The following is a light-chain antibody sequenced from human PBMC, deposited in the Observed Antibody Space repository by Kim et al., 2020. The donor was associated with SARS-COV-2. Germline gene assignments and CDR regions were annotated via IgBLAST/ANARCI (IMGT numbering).Light chain of an antibody. J-gene: IGLJ3*02. CDR3: QTWGTDTRV. CDR2: LNSDGSH. Sequence: ASVKLTWSLSRGNSSYAITWHKQQPEKGPRYLMNLNSDGSHSKGDGIPDRYSRSSSGAERYLTISSLQSEDESAYYCQTWGTDTRVFGGGTQLTVL. V-gene: IGLV4-69*01. CDR1: RGNSSYA.